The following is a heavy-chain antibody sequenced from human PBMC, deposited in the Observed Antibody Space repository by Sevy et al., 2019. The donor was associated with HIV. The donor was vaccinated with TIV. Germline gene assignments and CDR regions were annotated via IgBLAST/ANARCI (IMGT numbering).Heavy chain of an antibody. Sequence: SESLSLTCTVSGGSISSGDYYWSWIRQPPGKGLEWIGYIDYSGSTYYNPSLKSRVTISVDTSKNQFSLKLSSVTAADTAVYYCARGGRWELTTYFDYWGQGTLVTVSS. V-gene: IGHV4-30-4*01. CDR1: GGSISSGDYY. J-gene: IGHJ4*02. CDR2: IDYSGST. CDR3: ARGGRWELTTYFDY. D-gene: IGHD1-26*01.